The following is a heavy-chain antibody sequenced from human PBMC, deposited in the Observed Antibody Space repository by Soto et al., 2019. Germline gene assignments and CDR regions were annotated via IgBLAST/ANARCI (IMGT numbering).Heavy chain of an antibody. D-gene: IGHD3-22*01. Sequence: QVHLVESGGGFVKTSGSLTLACGGSGFTFSDYYMSWVRQAPGKGLEWVAYISSTGNVIYYADSVKGRFTISRDNAKNSVFLQMNNLRAEDTALYFYAKMSSENYYDPVFSWGQGTLVTVSS. CDR2: ISSTGNVI. CDR1: GFTFSDYY. V-gene: IGHV3-11*01. J-gene: IGHJ4*02. CDR3: AKMSSENYYDPVFS.